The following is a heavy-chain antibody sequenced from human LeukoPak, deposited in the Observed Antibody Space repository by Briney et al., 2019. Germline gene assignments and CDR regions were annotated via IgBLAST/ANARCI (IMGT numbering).Heavy chain of an antibody. J-gene: IGHJ4*02. Sequence: GGSLRLSCAASGCTFSDYAMSWVRQAPGKGLEWVSAISGSGGSTYYADSVKGRFTISRDNSKNTLYLRMNSLRAEDTAVYYCARGLFVVVPAAIVSDFDYWGQGALVTVSS. V-gene: IGHV3-23*01. CDR1: GCTFSDYA. CDR3: ARGLFVVVPAAIVSDFDY. D-gene: IGHD2-2*01. CDR2: ISGSGGST.